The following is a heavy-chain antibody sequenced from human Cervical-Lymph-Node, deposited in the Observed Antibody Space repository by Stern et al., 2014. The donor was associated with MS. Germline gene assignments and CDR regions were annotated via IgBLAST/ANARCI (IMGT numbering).Heavy chain of an antibody. V-gene: IGHV1-2*06. D-gene: IGHD2-2*01. CDR2: INPYSGDT. Sequence: VHLVESGAEVKKPGASMKVSCKASGYTFIGYYIHWVRQAPGQGLEWMGRINPYSGDTDYALKFQGRVTMTGDTSSNTVYMELSRLTSDDTAVYYCARESLPKSFCGSPRCYVGYWGQGSLVTVSS. CDR3: ARESLPKSFCGSPRCYVGY. J-gene: IGHJ4*02. CDR1: GYTFIGYY.